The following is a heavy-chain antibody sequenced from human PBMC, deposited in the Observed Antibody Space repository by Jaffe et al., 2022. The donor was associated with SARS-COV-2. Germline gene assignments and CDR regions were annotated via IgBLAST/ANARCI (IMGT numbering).Heavy chain of an antibody. V-gene: IGHV4-39*01. Sequence: QLQLQESGPGLVKPSETLSLTCTVSGGSISSSSYYWGWIRQPPGKGLEWIGSIYYSGSTYYNPSLKSRVTISVDTSKNQFSLKLSSVTAADTAVYYCARHSPPLLYGDYPNWFDPWGQGTLVTVSS. CDR1: GGSISSSSYY. J-gene: IGHJ5*02. D-gene: IGHD4-17*01. CDR2: IYYSGST. CDR3: ARHSPPLLYGDYPNWFDP.